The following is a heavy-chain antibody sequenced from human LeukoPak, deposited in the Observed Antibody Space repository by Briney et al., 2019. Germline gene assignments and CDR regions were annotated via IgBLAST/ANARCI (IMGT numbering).Heavy chain of an antibody. D-gene: IGHD3-22*01. V-gene: IGHV3-33*01. Sequence: GKSLRLSCTASGFTFSDCGMHWVRQPPGKGLEWVAIIWYDGSNKTYEDSVKGRFTISRDNSKNTLYLQMNSLRAEDTAVYYCARGVDYYENSGTIDYWGQGTLVTVSS. CDR1: GFTFSDCG. CDR2: IWYDGSNK. CDR3: ARGVDYYENSGTIDY. J-gene: IGHJ4*02.